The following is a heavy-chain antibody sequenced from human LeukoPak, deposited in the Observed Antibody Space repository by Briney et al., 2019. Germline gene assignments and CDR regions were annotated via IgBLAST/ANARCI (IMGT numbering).Heavy chain of an antibody. CDR2: IYPGDSDT. J-gene: IGHJ3*02. CDR3: ASGAVARYTAFDI. V-gene: IGHV5-51*01. D-gene: IGHD6-19*01. Sequence: GESLKISCKGSGYSFTSYWIGWVRQMPGKGLEWMGIIYPGDSDTRYSPSFQGQVTISADKSISTAYLQWSSLKASDTAMCYCASGAVARYTAFDIWGQGTMVTVSS. CDR1: GYSFTSYW.